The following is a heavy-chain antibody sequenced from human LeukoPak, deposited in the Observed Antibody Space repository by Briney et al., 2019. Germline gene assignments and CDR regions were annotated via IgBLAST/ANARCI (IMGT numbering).Heavy chain of an antibody. CDR2: IIPIFGTA. D-gene: IGHD1-26*01. CDR1: GGTFSSYA. J-gene: IGHJ4*02. Sequence: SVKVSCKASGGTFSSYAISWVRQAPGQGLEWMGGIIPIFGTANYAQKFQGRVTITADESTSTAYMEPSSLRSEDTAVYYCARDRFGDSPVSGSYYFDYWGQGTLVTVSS. V-gene: IGHV1-69*13. CDR3: ARDRFGDSPVSGSYYFDY.